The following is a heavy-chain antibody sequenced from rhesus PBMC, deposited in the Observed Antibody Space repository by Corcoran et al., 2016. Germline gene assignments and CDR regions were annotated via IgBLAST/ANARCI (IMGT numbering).Heavy chain of an antibody. Sequence: QVQLQESGPGLVKSSETLSLTCTVSGVSIGNSWWSWIRRSPGKGLEWIGEINANSGITNCNPSLKSRVTFSRDASKNQFSLRLSSMTPADTAVYYCAKNAVGTTNNYGLNSWGQGVVVTVSS. CDR2: INANSGIT. J-gene: IGHJ6*01. CDR1: GVSIGNSW. CDR3: AKNAVGTTNNYGLNS. V-gene: IGHV4-80*01. D-gene: IGHD1-44*01.